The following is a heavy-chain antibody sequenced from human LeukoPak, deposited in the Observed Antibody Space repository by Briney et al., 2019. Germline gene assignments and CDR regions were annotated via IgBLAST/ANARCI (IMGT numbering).Heavy chain of an antibody. CDR3: ARRWLRPLAAAGTEGSAPNWFDP. J-gene: IGHJ5*02. Sequence: GESLKISCKGSGYSFTSYWIGWVRQMPGKGLEWMGIIYPGDSDTRYSPSFQGQVTISADKSISNAYLQWSSLKASDTAMYYCARRWLRPLAAAGTEGSAPNWFDPWGQGTLVTVSS. V-gene: IGHV5-51*01. CDR2: IYPGDSDT. CDR1: GYSFTSYW. D-gene: IGHD6-13*01.